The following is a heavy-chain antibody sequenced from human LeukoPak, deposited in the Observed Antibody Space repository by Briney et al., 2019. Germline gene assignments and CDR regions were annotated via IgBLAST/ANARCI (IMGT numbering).Heavy chain of an antibody. CDR1: GGSISSGGYY. Sequence: SETLSLTCTVSGGSISSGGYYWSWIRQHPGKGLEWIGYIYYSGSTYYNPSLKSRVTISVDTSKNQFSLKLSSVTAADTAVYYCARGPITMVRGVNFDYWGQGTLVTVSS. CDR2: IYYSGST. CDR3: ARGPITMVRGVNFDY. J-gene: IGHJ4*02. D-gene: IGHD3-10*01. V-gene: IGHV4-31*03.